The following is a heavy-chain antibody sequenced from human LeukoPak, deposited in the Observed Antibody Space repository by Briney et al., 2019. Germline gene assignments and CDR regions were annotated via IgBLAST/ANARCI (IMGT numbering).Heavy chain of an antibody. V-gene: IGHV3-23*01. J-gene: IGHJ2*01. CDR2: LSGSGATT. CDR3: ASRWWYFDL. Sequence: GGSLRLSCTASGFSFSNYAMNWVRQAPGKGLEWVSSLSGSGATTYYADSVEGRFTISRDNSKDTLYLHMASLRAEDTALYYCASRWWYFDLWGRGTLVTVSS. CDR1: GFSFSNYA. D-gene: IGHD6-13*01.